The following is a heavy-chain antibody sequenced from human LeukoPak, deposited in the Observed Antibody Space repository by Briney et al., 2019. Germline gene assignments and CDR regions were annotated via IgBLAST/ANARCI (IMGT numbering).Heavy chain of an antibody. CDR3: AVRVDRSGTDDY. D-gene: IGHD1-1*01. Sequence: SVKVSCKASGGTFSSYAISWVRQAPGQGLEWMGRIIPIFGTANYAQKFQGRVTITTDESTSTAYMEMSSLRSEDTAVYYCAVRVDRSGTDDYWGQGTLVTVSS. V-gene: IGHV1-69*05. CDR1: GGTFSSYA. CDR2: IIPIFGTA. J-gene: IGHJ4*02.